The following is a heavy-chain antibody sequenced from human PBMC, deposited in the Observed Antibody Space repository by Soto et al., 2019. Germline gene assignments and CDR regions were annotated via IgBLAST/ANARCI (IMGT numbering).Heavy chain of an antibody. D-gene: IGHD3-3*01. Sequence: SETLCLTCTVAGGSISSYCCSWIRQPPGKGLEWIGYIYYSGSTNYNPSLKSRVTISVDTSKNQFSLKLSSVTAADTAVYYCARHGEAYYDFWSGYHDAFDIWGQGTMVTVSS. V-gene: IGHV4-59*08. CDR1: GGSISSYC. J-gene: IGHJ3*02. CDR3: ARHGEAYYDFWSGYHDAFDI. CDR2: IYYSGST.